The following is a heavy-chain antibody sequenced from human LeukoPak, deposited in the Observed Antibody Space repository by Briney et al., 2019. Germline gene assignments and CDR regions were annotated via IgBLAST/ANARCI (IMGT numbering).Heavy chain of an antibody. J-gene: IGHJ4*02. Sequence: GGSLRLSCAASGFTFGSYAMHWVRQAPGKGLEWVAVISYDGSNKYYADSVKGRFTISRDNSKNTLYLQMNSLRAEDTAVYYCARSDYGGNSDFDYWGQGTLVTVSS. CDR3: ARSDYGGNSDFDY. D-gene: IGHD4-23*01. CDR1: GFTFGSYA. CDR2: ISYDGSNK. V-gene: IGHV3-30-3*01.